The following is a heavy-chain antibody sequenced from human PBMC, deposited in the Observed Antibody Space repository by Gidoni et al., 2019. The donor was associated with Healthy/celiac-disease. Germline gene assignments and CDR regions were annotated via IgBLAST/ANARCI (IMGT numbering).Heavy chain of an antibody. CDR2: IYGGGSK. CDR1: GFPARTNY. J-gene: IGHJ4*02. D-gene: IGHD3-9*01. Sequence: EVQLVESGGGLVQPGGSLRLSCLAAGFPARTNYMSWVRQAPGKGLEWVSVIYGGGSKYYADSVKGRFTISRDNSKNTLYLQMNSLRAEDTAVYYCASQKYYDILTGYYGEIDYWGQGTLVTVSS. V-gene: IGHV3-66*04. CDR3: ASQKYYDILTGYYGEIDY.